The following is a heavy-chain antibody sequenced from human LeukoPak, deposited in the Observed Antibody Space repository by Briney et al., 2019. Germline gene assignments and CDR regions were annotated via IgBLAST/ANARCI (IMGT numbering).Heavy chain of an antibody. V-gene: IGHV1-69*13. CDR1: AGTFSSYG. D-gene: IGHD2-2*01. Sequence: ASVKVSCKASAGTFSSYGISWVRQAPAQGLEWMGGIIPIFGTANYAQKFQGRVTITADESTSTAYMELSSLRSEDTAVYYCARDQYQLLTGAFDYWGQGTLVIVSS. J-gene: IGHJ4*02. CDR2: IIPIFGTA. CDR3: ARDQYQLLTGAFDY.